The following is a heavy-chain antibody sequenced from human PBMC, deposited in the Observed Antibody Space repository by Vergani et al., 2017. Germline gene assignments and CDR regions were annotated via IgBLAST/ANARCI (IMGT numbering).Heavy chain of an antibody. V-gene: IGHV4-59*01. CDR3: ARGWGSGLYVYLSY. J-gene: IGHJ4*02. CDR1: GGSISSYY. Sequence: QVQLQESGPGLVKPSETLSLTCTVSGGSISSYYWTWIRQPPGKGLEWIGNIYYTGSTNYNPSLQSRVTMSVDTSNNQFSLRLSSVTAADTAVYYCARGWGSGLYVYLSYWGQGTLVTVSS. D-gene: IGHD6-19*01. CDR2: IYYTGST.